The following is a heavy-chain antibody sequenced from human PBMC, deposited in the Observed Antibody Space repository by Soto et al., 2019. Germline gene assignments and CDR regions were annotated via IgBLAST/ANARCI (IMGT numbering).Heavy chain of an antibody. D-gene: IGHD6-13*01. CDR1: GFTFSSYA. J-gene: IGHJ4*02. V-gene: IGHV3-64D*06. CDR2: ISSNGGST. Sequence: GSLRLSCSASGFTFSSYAMHWCSQAPGKGLEYVSAISSNGGSTYYANSVKGRFTISRDNSKNTLYLQMSSLRAEDTAVYYWVKDPRDSSGWYYFDYWGQGTLVTVSS. CDR3: VKDPRDSSGWYYFDY.